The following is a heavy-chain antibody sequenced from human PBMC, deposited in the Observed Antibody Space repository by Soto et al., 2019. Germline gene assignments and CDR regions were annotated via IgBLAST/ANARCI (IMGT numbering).Heavy chain of an antibody. J-gene: IGHJ6*02. D-gene: IGHD5-12*01. CDR1: GFTFNSYS. Sequence: XGSLRLSCAAAGFTFNSYSMNWVRQAPGKGLEWVSSISSSSSYIYYADSVKGRFIISRDNAKNSLYLQMNSLRAEDTGVFYCARGLRARYYGMDVWGQGTTVTVSS. V-gene: IGHV3-21*01. CDR2: ISSSSSYI. CDR3: ARGLRARYYGMDV.